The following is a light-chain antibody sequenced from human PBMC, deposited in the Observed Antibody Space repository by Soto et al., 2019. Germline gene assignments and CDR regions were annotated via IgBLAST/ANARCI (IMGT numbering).Light chain of an antibody. CDR2: EVI. CDR1: SSDVGAYNY. J-gene: IGLJ1*01. CDR3: GSYTSASTLV. Sequence: ALAQPASVSGSPGQSITISCTGTSSDVGAYNYVSWYQQHPGKAPKLMIYEVINRPSGVSNRFSGSKSGNTASLTISGLQAEDEADYYCGSYTSASTLVFGTGTKVTVL. V-gene: IGLV2-14*01.